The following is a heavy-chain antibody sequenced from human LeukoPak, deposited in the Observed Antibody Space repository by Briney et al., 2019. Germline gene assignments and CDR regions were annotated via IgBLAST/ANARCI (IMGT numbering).Heavy chain of an antibody. Sequence: PGGSLRLSCAASGFTFSSYAMSWVRQAPGKGLEWVSSIRESGGTTYYADSVKGRFTVSRDNSKNTLYLQVKSLRAEDTAVYYCAKNMNGFDSRPQYWGQGTLVTVSS. CDR3: AKNMNGFDSRPQY. CDR1: GFTFSSYA. V-gene: IGHV3-23*01. CDR2: IRESGGTT. J-gene: IGHJ4*02. D-gene: IGHD5-12*01.